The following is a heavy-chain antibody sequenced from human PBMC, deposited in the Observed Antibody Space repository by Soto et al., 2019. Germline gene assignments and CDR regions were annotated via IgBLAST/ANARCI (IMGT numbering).Heavy chain of an antibody. CDR3: AREPSMYGDYWGTCGY. Sequence: EVQLVESGGALVQPGGSLRLSCAASGFTFSNYWMHWVRQAPGKGLVWISRMNSDGSNRVYADAVKGRFTISRENAKKXLYMPMNSLRAEDTAVYYCAREPSMYGDYWGTCGYWGQGTLVAFSS. D-gene: IGHD4-17*01. CDR2: MNSDGSNR. V-gene: IGHV3-74*01. J-gene: IGHJ1*01. CDR1: GFTFSNYW.